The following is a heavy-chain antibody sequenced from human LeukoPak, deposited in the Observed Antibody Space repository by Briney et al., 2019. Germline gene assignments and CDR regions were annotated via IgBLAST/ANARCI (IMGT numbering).Heavy chain of an antibody. Sequence: SETLSLTCIVSGGSISSGGYYWSWIRQHPGKGLEWIGYIYYSGSTYYNPSLKSRVTISVDTSKNQFSLKLSSVTAADTAVYYCARDLREYYDSSGHYYRVPYHYGMDVWGQGTTVTVSS. CDR1: GGSISSGGYY. CDR3: ARDLREYYDSSGHYYRVPYHYGMDV. J-gene: IGHJ6*02. V-gene: IGHV4-31*03. CDR2: IYYSGST. D-gene: IGHD3-22*01.